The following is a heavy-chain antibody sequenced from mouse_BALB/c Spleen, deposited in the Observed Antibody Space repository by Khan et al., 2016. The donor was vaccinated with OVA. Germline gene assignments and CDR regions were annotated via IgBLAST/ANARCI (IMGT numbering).Heavy chain of an antibody. CDR3: AGSYDYDVGGFAY. J-gene: IGHJ3*01. Sequence: VELVESGPGLVAPSQSLSITCTVSGFSLSNYGVHWVRQPPGKGLEWLGVIWTGGITTYNSALMSRLSIIKDNSKSHVFLKMNRLQTDDTAIYYCAGSYDYDVGGFAYWGQGTLVTVSA. V-gene: IGHV2-9*02. CDR1: GFSLSNYG. D-gene: IGHD2-4*01. CDR2: IWTGGIT.